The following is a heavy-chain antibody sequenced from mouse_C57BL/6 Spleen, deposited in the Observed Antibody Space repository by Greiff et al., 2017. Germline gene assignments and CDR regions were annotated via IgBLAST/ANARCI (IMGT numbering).Heavy chain of an antibody. Sequence: VQLQQSGAELVKPGASVKLSCKASGYTFPSYWMQWVKQRPGQGLEWIGEIDPSDSYTNYNQKFKGKATLTVDTSSSTAYMQLSSLTSEDSAVYYCAKGGYFAWFAYWGQGTLVTVSA. D-gene: IGHD2-3*01. CDR3: AKGGYFAWFAY. CDR1: GYTFPSYW. V-gene: IGHV1-50*01. J-gene: IGHJ3*01. CDR2: IDPSDSYT.